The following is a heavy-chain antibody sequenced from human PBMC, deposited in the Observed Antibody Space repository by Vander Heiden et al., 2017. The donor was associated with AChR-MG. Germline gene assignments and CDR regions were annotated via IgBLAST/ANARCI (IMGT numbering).Heavy chain of an antibody. J-gene: IGHJ4*02. CDR3: ARPSEVRFLEWIPDS. V-gene: IGHV5-51*01. Sequence: EVQLVQSEAEVKKPGEFLRISCKASGYPFTDYWIGWVRQRPGKGLEWMGVIYPGDSDTRYSPSFQGQVTISADKSISTAYLQWSSLKASDTATYYCARPSEVRFLEWIPDSWGRGTLVTVSS. CDR1: GYPFTDYW. CDR2: IYPGDSDT. D-gene: IGHD3-3*01.